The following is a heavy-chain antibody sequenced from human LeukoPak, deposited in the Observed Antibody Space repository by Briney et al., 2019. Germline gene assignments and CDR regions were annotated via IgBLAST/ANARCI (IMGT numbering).Heavy chain of an antibody. CDR2: IIPIFGIA. Sequence: SVKVSCKASGGTFSGYAISWVRQAPGQGLEWMGRIIPIFGIANYAQKFQGRVTITADKSTSTAYMELSSLRSEDTAVYYCASWFRYCSGGSCYSGMDVWGQGTTVTVSS. J-gene: IGHJ6*02. D-gene: IGHD2-15*01. CDR1: GGTFSGYA. V-gene: IGHV1-69*04. CDR3: ASWFRYCSGGSCYSGMDV.